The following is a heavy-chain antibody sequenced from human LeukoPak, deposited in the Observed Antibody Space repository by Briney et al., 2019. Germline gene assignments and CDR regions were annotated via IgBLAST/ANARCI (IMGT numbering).Heavy chain of an antibody. CDR1: GFTFSSYG. V-gene: IGHV3-30*18. J-gene: IGHJ6*02. CDR2: MSYEGTNK. D-gene: IGHD3-3*01. CDR3: AKDRHYDFWSGYQMDV. Sequence: GRSLRLSCTASGFTFSSYGMHWVRQAPGKGLEWVVVMSYEGTNKYYADSVKGRFTISRDNSKSTLYLQMNSLRDEDTDVYSCAKDRHYDFWSGYQMDVWGQGTTVIVSS.